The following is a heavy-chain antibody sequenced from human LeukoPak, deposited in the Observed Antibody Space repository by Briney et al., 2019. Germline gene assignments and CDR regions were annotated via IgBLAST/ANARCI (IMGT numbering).Heavy chain of an antibody. CDR2: IYGGNST. J-gene: IGHJ4*02. V-gene: IGHV3-66*01. Sequence: GGSLRLSCAASGLSVSNNNMNWVRQAPGRGLEWVSVIYGGNSTYYADSVKGRFTVSRDNSKNTLYLQMNSLRAEDTAVYYCARGGSERFLEWFGGDYWGQGTLVTVSS. CDR1: GLSVSNNN. CDR3: ARGGSERFLEWFGGDY. D-gene: IGHD3-3*01.